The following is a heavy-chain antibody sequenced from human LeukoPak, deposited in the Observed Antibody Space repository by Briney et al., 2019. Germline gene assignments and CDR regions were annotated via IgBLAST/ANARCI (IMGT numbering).Heavy chain of an antibody. D-gene: IGHD6-19*01. V-gene: IGHV1-69*13. J-gene: IGHJ4*02. Sequence: SVKVSCKASGGTFSSYAISWVRQAPGQGLEWMGGIIPIFGTANYAQKFQGRVTITADESTSTAYVELSSLRSEDTAVYYCAREAGYSSGWYVYWGQGTLVTVSS. CDR2: IIPIFGTA. CDR1: GGTFSSYA. CDR3: AREAGYSSGWYVY.